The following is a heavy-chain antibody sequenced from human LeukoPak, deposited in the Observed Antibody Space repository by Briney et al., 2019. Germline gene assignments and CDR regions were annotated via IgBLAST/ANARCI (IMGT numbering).Heavy chain of an antibody. CDR3: ASLLSSGWYLENY. D-gene: IGHD6-19*01. Sequence: GGSLRLSCVASGFTFSNYWMHWVRQAPGKGLEWVSYISSSSSTIYYADSVKGRFTISRDNAKNSLYLQMNSLRAEDTAVYYCASLLSSGWYLENYWGQGTLVTVSS. CDR2: ISSSSSTI. V-gene: IGHV3-48*01. J-gene: IGHJ4*02. CDR1: GFTFSNYW.